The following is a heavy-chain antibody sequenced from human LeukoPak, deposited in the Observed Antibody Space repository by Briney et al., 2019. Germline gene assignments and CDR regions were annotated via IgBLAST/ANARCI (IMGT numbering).Heavy chain of an antibody. CDR1: AFPSSDFS. CDR3: AKQSYARSLGE. D-gene: IGHD2-8*01. CDR2: TNSGGTST. Sequence: PGGSLRLSCAPSAFPSSDFSMSWVRQAPGKGQEWISTTNSGGTSTYYAESVKGRFTISRDNSKNTLYLQMSSLRVEDTAVYYCAKQSYARSLGEGGPGTLVSVSS. V-gene: IGHV3-23*01. J-gene: IGHJ4*02.